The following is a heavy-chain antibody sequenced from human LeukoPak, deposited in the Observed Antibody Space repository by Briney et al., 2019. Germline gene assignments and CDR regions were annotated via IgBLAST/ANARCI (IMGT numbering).Heavy chain of an antibody. V-gene: IGHV3-53*01. CDR2: IYSGGST. J-gene: IGHJ5*02. CDR3: ARVIGYWYNWFDP. Sequence: GGSLRLSCAASGFTVSSNYMSWVRQAPGKGLEWVSVIYSGGSTYYADSVKGRFTISRDNSKNTLYLQMNSLRAEDTAVYYCARVIGYWYNWFDPWGQGTLVTVSS. D-gene: IGHD2-8*02. CDR1: GFTVSSNY.